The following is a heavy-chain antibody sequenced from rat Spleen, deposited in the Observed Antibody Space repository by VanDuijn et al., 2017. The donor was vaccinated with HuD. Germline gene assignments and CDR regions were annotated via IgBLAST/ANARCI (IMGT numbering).Heavy chain of an antibody. D-gene: IGHD1-9*01. J-gene: IGHJ2*01. Sequence: EVQLQESGPGLVKPSQSLSLTCSVTGYSITSSYRWNWIRKLPGNKLEWMGYINSAGSTNYNPSLKSRISITRDTSRNQFFLQVNSVTTEDTATYYCARRHYGYTDYFDYWGQGVMVTVSS. CDR3: ARRHYGYTDYFDY. CDR1: GYSITSSYR. CDR2: INSAGST. V-gene: IGHV3-3*01.